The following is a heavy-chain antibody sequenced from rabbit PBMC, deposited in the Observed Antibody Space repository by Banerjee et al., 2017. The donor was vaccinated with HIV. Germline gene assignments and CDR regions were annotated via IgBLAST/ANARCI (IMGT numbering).Heavy chain of an antibody. Sequence: QLKETGGGLVQPGGSLTLSCKASGFDFSSYWMSWVRQAPGKGLEWIGIIVAGKGNTYYASWVNGRFTISSDNAQNTLYLQLSSLTAADTATYFCARDLTGVIGWNFGWWGQGTLVTVS. CDR2: IVAGKGNT. V-gene: IGHV1S7*01. D-gene: IGHD4-1*01. CDR1: GFDFSSYW. CDR3: ARDLTGVIGWNFGW. J-gene: IGHJ3*01.